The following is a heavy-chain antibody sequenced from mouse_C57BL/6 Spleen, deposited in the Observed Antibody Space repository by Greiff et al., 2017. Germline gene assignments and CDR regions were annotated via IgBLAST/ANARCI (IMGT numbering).Heavy chain of an antibody. CDR1: GYTFTSYW. CDR3: ARDYYGSSYGYYAMDY. J-gene: IGHJ4*01. Sequence: QVHVKQPGAELVKPGASVKLSCKASGYTFTSYWMHWVKQRPGRGLEWIGRIDPNSGGTKYNEKFKSKATLTVDKPSSTAYMQLSSLTSEDSAVYYCARDYYGSSYGYYAMDYWGQGTSVTVSS. D-gene: IGHD1-1*01. V-gene: IGHV1-72*01. CDR2: IDPNSGGT.